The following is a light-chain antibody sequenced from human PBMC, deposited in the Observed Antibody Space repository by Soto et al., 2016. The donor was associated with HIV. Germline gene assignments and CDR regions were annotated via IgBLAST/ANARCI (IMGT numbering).Light chain of an antibody. CDR1: QGISNY. CDR3: QQSSRTPRT. J-gene: IGKJ1*01. V-gene: IGKV1-39*01. Sequence: DIQMTQSPSSLSASVGDRVTITCRASQGISNYVAWYQQKPGKVPKLLIYAASSLQSGVPSRFSGRGSGTDFTLTISSLQHDDLATYYCQQSSRTPRTFGQGTKVEIK. CDR2: AAS.